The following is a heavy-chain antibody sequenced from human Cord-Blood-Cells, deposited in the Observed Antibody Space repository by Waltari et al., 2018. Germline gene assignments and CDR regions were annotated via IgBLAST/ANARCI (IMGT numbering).Heavy chain of an antibody. CDR1: GFTFSSYS. Sequence: EVQLVESGGGLVKPGGSLRLSCAASGFTFSSYSMNWVRQAPGKGLEWVSSISRSSSYIHYADSVKGRFTISRDNAKNSLYLQMNSLRAEDTAVYYCARGPTIFGVVTHFDYWGQGTLVTVSS. V-gene: IGHV3-21*01. CDR3: ARGPTIFGVVTHFDY. CDR2: ISRSSSYI. J-gene: IGHJ4*02. D-gene: IGHD3-3*01.